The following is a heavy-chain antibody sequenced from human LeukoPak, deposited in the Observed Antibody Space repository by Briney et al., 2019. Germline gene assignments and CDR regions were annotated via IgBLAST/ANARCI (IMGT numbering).Heavy chain of an antibody. V-gene: IGHV3-7*03. Sequence: GGSLRLSCAASGFTFSSYWMSWVRLAPGKGLEWVANIKQDGSEKYYVDSVKGRFTISRDNAKNSLYLQMNSLRAEDTAVYYCARISASRSSWYYYYYGMDVWGKGTTVTVSS. CDR2: IKQDGSEK. CDR3: ARISASRSSWYYYYYGMDV. CDR1: GFTFSSYW. D-gene: IGHD6-13*01. J-gene: IGHJ6*04.